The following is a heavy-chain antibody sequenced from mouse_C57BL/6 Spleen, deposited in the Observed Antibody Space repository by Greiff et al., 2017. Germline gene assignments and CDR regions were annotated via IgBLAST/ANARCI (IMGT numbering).Heavy chain of an antibody. J-gene: IGHJ4*01. Sequence: EVQLQQSGPELVKPGASVKISCKASGYSFTDYKMNWVKQSNGKSLEWIGVINPNYGTTSYNQKFKGKATLTVDQSSSTAYMQLNSLTSEDSAVYYCARWIYYDYDGDPRYAMDYWGQGTSVTVSS. CDR3: ARWIYYDYDGDPRYAMDY. CDR2: INPNYGTT. V-gene: IGHV1-39*01. D-gene: IGHD2-4*01. CDR1: GYSFTDYK.